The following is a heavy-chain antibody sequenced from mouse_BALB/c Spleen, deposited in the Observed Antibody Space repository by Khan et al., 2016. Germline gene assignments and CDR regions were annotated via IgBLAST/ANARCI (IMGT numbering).Heavy chain of an antibody. J-gene: IGHJ3*01. CDR1: GFTFNTNA. V-gene: IGHV10S3*01. CDR3: ERDGASWFAY. CDR2: IRSKSNNYAT. Sequence: EVQLVETGGGLVQPKGSLKLSCAASGFTFNTNAMNWVRQAPGKGLEWVARIRSKSNNYATYYADSVKDRFTISRDDSQSMLYLQMNNLKTEDTASYYCERDGASWFAYWGQGTLVTVSA.